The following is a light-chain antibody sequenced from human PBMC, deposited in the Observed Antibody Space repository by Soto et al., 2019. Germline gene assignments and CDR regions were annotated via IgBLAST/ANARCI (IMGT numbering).Light chain of an antibody. Sequence: EIALTQSPGTLSLSPGERATLSCRASQGVSSRLAWYQHKPGQAPRLLISGASNRATGIPDRFSGSGSGTDFTLTISRLEPEDFALYYCQHYGGSPITFGQGTRLEIK. J-gene: IGKJ5*01. V-gene: IGKV3-20*01. CDR1: QGVSSR. CDR3: QHYGGSPIT. CDR2: GAS.